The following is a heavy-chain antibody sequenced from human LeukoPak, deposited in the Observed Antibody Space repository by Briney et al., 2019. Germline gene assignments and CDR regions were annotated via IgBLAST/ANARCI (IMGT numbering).Heavy chain of an antibody. CDR3: TTDTSTYYYDSSSDY. CDR2: IKSKTDGGTT. J-gene: IGHJ4*02. V-gene: IGHV3-15*01. Sequence: GGSLRLSCAASGFTFSNAWMSWVRQAPGKGLEWVGRIKSKTDGGTTDYAAPVKGRFTISRDDSKNPLYLQMNSLKTEDTAVYYCTTDTSTYYYDSSSDYWGQGTLVTVSS. CDR1: GFTFSNAW. D-gene: IGHD3-22*01.